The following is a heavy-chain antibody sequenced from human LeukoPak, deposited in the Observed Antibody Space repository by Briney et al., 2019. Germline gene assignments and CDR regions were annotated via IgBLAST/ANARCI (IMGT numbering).Heavy chain of an antibody. CDR2: INPSGGST. J-gene: IGHJ6*02. CDR3: ARDIGYSYGPAYYYYGMDV. D-gene: IGHD5-18*01. CDR1: GYTFTSYY. V-gene: IGHV1-46*01. Sequence: ASVKVSCKASGYTFTSYYMHWVRQAPGQGLEWMGIINPSGGSTSYALKFQGRVTMTRDTSTSTVYMELSSLRSEDTAVYYCARDIGYSYGPAYYYYGMDVWGQGTTVTVSS.